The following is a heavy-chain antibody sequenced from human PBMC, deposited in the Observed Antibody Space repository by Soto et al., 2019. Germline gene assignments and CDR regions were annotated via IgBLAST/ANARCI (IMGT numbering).Heavy chain of an antibody. CDR2: INAYNGNT. CDR3: ARGALPYDRLVYFDY. CDR1: GYTFTSYG. Sequence: QVQLVQSGAEVKKPGASVKVSCKASGYTFTSYGISWVRQAPGQGLEWMGWINAYNGNTNYAQKLQGRVTMTTDTSTSTASMDRRSLRSADTAVYYCARGALPYDRLVYFDYWCQGTLVTVSS. D-gene: IGHD3-16*01. V-gene: IGHV1-18*01. J-gene: IGHJ4*02.